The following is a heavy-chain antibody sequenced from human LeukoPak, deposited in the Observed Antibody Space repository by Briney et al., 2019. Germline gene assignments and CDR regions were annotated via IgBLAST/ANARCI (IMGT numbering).Heavy chain of an antibody. Sequence: SETLSLTCTVSGGSLSSYYWSWIRQPPGEGLEWIGYIYYSGSTNYNPSPKSRATISVDTSKNQFSLKLSYVTAADTAVYFCARESSWGNFDYWGQGTLVTVSS. CDR2: IYYSGST. D-gene: IGHD7-27*01. V-gene: IGHV4-59*01. CDR1: GGSLSSYY. J-gene: IGHJ4*02. CDR3: ARESSWGNFDY.